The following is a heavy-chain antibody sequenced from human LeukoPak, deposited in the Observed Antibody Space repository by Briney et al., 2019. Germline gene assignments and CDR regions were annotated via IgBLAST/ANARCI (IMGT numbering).Heavy chain of an antibody. D-gene: IGHD6-19*01. V-gene: IGHV4-59*01. Sequence: SETLSLTCSVSGGSISIFYWSWIRQPPGKGLEWIGDIYYSGTTNYNPSLKSRVTISLDTSKNQFSLRLSSVTAADTAVYYCARIDAVAATPTSFDYWGQGTLVTVSS. CDR1: GGSISIFY. CDR2: IYYSGTT. J-gene: IGHJ4*02. CDR3: ARIDAVAATPTSFDY.